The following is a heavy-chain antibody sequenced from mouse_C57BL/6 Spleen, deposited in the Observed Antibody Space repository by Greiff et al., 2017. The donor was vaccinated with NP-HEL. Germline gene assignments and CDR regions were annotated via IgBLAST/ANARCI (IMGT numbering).Heavy chain of an antibody. J-gene: IGHJ4*01. CDR1: GYAFSSSW. CDR2: IYPGDGDT. Sequence: QVQLQQSGPELVKPGASVKISCKASGYAFSSSWMNWVKQRPGRGLEWIGRIYPGDGDTNYNGKFKGKATLTADKSSSTAYMQLRSLTSEDSAVYFCARGNSSGTGAMDYWGQGTSVTVSS. V-gene: IGHV1-82*01. CDR3: ARGNSSGTGAMDY. D-gene: IGHD3-2*02.